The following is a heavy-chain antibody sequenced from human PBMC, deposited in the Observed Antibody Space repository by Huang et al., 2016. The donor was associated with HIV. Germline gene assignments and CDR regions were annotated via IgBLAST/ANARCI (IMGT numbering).Heavy chain of an antibody. Sequence: EVQLVESGGGLVQPGGSLRLSCAASGFTFSSYWMHWVRQAPGKGLGWVSRMNSDGSSSGYADSVKGRFTISRDNAKNTLYLQMNSLRAEDTAVYYCVRDPRIQSWLNYFDYWGQGTLVSVSS. J-gene: IGHJ4*02. CDR2: MNSDGSSS. CDR1: GFTFSSYW. V-gene: IGHV3-74*01. CDR3: VRDPRIQSWLNYFDY. D-gene: IGHD3-22*01.